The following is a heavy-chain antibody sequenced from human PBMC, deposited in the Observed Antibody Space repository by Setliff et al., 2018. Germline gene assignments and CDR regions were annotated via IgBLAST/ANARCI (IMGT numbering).Heavy chain of an antibody. CDR1: GFSFASKV. J-gene: IGHJ4*02. CDR2: ISGSGSST. Sequence: GSLRLSCAGSGFSFASKVMTWVRQVPGKGLEWVSGISGSGSSTYEADSVKGRFTISRDNSKNTLYLQMNSLRAEDTAVYYCANDFTYWGQGTLVTVSS. V-gene: IGHV3-23*01. CDR3: ANDFTY.